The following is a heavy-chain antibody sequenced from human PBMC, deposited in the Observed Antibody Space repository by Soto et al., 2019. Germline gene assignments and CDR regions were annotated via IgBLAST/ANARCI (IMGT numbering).Heavy chain of an antibody. J-gene: IGHJ2*01. D-gene: IGHD6-25*01. CDR3: AKSRVDSGRGYFDL. Sequence: EVQLLESGGGLVQPGWSLRLSCAASGFTFSIYPMSWVRQTPEKGLEWVSTIGTTGGDTYYADSVRGRSTISRDDYKNTLYLQMSSLRAEESAVYYCAKSRVDSGRGYFDLWGRGTLVTVSS. CDR1: GFTFSIYP. V-gene: IGHV3-23*01. CDR2: IGTTGGDT.